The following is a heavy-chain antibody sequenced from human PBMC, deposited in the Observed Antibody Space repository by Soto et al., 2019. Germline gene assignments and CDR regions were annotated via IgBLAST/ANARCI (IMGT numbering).Heavy chain of an antibody. CDR2: IYWDDDK. CDR1: GFSLSTSGVG. V-gene: IGHV2-5*02. Sequence: QITLKESGPTLVKPTQTLTLTCTFSGFSLSTSGVGVGWIRQPPGKALEWLALIYWDDDKRYSPSLKSRLTITKDTSKNQVVLTMTNMDPVDTATYYCAPSFIAVAGTGWFDPWGQGTLVTVSS. J-gene: IGHJ5*02. CDR3: APSFIAVAGTGWFDP. D-gene: IGHD6-19*01.